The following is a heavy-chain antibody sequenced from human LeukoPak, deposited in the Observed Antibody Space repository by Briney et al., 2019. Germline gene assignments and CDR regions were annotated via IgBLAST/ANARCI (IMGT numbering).Heavy chain of an antibody. D-gene: IGHD1-26*01. CDR1: GYTFTSYA. Sequence: AXXKVSCKASGYTFTSYAMHWVRQAPGQRLEWMGWINAGNGNTKYSQKFQGRVTITRDTSASTAYMELSSLRSEDTAVFYCARGGWEPDAFDIWGQGTMVTVSS. CDR3: ARGGWEPDAFDI. V-gene: IGHV1-3*01. CDR2: INAGNGNT. J-gene: IGHJ3*02.